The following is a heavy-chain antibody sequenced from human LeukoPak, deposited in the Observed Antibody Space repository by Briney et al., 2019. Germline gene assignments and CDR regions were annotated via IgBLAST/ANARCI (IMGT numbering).Heavy chain of an antibody. CDR1: GGTFSSYA. J-gene: IGHJ4*02. CDR2: IIPILGIA. Sequence: ASVKVSCKASGGTFSSYAISWVRQAPGQGLEWMGRIIPILGIANYAQKFQGRVTITADKSTSTAYMELSSLRSEDTAVYYCARAREFDWNDALGYWGQGTLVTVSS. D-gene: IGHD1-1*01. V-gene: IGHV1-69*04. CDR3: ARAREFDWNDALGY.